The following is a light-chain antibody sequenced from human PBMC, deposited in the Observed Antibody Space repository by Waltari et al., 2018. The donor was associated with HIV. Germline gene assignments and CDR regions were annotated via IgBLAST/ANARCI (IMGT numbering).Light chain of an antibody. J-gene: IGLJ3*02. CDR3: QVWDGGNEQWV. V-gene: IGLV3-21*02. CDR2: DNN. CDR1: NIGSQS. Sequence: SYALTQAPSVSVAPGQTAKITCGGNNIGSQSVHWYKQKTGQAPVLVIHDNNHRPVRMPDRISGSKSGNTATLTITRADAGDEADYDCQVWDGGNEQWVFGGGTKLTVL.